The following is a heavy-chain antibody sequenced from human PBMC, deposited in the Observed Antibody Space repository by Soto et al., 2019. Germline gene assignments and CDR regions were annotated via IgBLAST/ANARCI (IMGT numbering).Heavy chain of an antibody. CDR3: ARLVHSGWYTDWFDP. J-gene: IGHJ5*02. CDR2: IYYSGST. V-gene: IGHV4-39*01. Sequence: SETLSLTCTVSGGSISSSSYSWGWIRQPPGKGLEWIGSIYYSGSTYYNPSLKSRVTRSVDTAKNQFSLKLSSVTAADTAVYYCARLVHSGWYTDWFDPWGQGTLVTVSS. CDR1: GGSISSSSYS. D-gene: IGHD6-19*01.